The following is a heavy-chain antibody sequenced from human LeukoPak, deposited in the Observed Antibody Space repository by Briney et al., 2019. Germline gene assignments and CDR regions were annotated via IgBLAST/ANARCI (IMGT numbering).Heavy chain of an antibody. J-gene: IGHJ4*02. CDR3: ARFGGWSSYYFDY. D-gene: IGHD3-16*01. CDR2: ISSNGSTI. V-gene: IGHV3-48*03. Sequence: GGSLRLSCAASGFTFSSYEMNWVRQAPGKGLEWVSYISSNGSTIYYADSVKGRFTISRDNAKNSLYLQMNSLRAEDTAVYYCARFGGWSSYYFDYWGQGTLVTVSS. CDR1: GFTFSSYE.